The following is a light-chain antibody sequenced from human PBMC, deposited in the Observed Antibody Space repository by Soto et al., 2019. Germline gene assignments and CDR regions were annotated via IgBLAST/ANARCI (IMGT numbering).Light chain of an antibody. CDR2: AAS. V-gene: IGKV1-9*01. CDR1: RDIAIY. CDR3: QHYNSYSEA. J-gene: IGKJ1*01. Sequence: SQLTQSPSSLSASVGDRVTITCRASRDIAIYLAWYQQKPGEAPKLLIYAASTLQSGVPSRFSGSGSGTEFTLTISSLQPDDFATYYCQHYNSYSEAFGQGTKVDIK.